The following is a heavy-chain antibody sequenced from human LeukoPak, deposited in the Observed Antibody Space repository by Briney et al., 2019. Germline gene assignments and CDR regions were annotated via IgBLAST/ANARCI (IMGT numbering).Heavy chain of an antibody. CDR1: GFTFSSYW. CDR2: INPGGSST. CDR3: ARSNQADDY. Sequence: GGSLRLSCAASGFTFSSYWMSWVRQVPGKGLVWVSRINPGGSSTTYADSVKGRFTISRDNAKNTLYLQMSSLRAEDTAVYYCARSNQADDYWGQGTLVTVSS. V-gene: IGHV3-74*01. D-gene: IGHD4-11*01. J-gene: IGHJ4*02.